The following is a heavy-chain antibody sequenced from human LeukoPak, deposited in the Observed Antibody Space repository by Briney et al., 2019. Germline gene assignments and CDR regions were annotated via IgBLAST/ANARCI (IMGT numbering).Heavy chain of an antibody. V-gene: IGHV3-48*04. CDR3: ARDRAYRDGSDL. CDR1: GFTFSSYS. CDR2: ISDSGTTI. Sequence: SGGSLRLSCAASGFTFSSYSMNWVRQAPGKGLEWVSYISDSGTTIYYADSVKGRFTISRDNAGDSLYLRMNSLRAEDTAVYFCARDRAYRDGSDLWGQGTMVTVSS. J-gene: IGHJ3*01. D-gene: IGHD1-26*01.